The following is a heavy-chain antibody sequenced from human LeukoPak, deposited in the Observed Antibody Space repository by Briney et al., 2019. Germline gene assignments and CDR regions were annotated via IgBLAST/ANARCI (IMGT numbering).Heavy chain of an antibody. CDR3: ARASPTYYDSSGYPEFDY. D-gene: IGHD3-22*01. CDR1: GYTFTSYY. Sequence: GASVKVSCKASGYTFTSYYMHWVRQAPGQGLEWMGIINPSGGSTSYAQKFQGRVTMTRDMSTSTVYMELSSLRSEDTAVYYCARASPTYYDSSGYPEFDYWGRGTLVTVSS. CDR2: INPSGGST. J-gene: IGHJ4*02. V-gene: IGHV1-46*01.